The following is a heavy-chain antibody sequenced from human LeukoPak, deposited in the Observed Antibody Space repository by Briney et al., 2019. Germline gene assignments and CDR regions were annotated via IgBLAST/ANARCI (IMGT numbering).Heavy chain of an antibody. V-gene: IGHV3-23*01. J-gene: IGHJ4*02. D-gene: IGHD1-26*01. CDR1: GFTFSSYA. Sequence: GGSLRLSCAASGFTFSSYAMSWVRQAPGKGLEWVSAISGSGGSTYYADSVKGRFTISRDNSKNTLYLQMNSLRAEDTAVYYCAKDSEVGATGAQRIFDYWGQGTLVTVSS. CDR3: AKDSEVGATGAQRIFDY. CDR2: ISGSGGST.